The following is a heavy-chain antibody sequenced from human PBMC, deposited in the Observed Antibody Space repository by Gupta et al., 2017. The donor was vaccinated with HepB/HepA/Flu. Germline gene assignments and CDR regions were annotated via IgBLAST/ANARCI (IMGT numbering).Heavy chain of an antibody. J-gene: IGHJ4*02. D-gene: IGHD3-22*01. CDR3: AKGLYYDSSAYYVY. V-gene: IGHV3-23*01. CDR2: ISGGGSST. CDR1: GFTFSTYA. Sequence: VQLLEYGGGLVQPGGSLRLSCAASGFTFSTYAMGWVGQAPGQGLEGVSAISGGGSSTYYADSVKGRFTISRDNSKNTLYVQMNSLRAEDTAVYYCAKGLYYDSSAYYVYWGRGTLVTVSS.